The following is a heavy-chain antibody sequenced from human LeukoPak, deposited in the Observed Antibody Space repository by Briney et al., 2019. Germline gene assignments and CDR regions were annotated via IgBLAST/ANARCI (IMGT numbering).Heavy chain of an antibody. CDR2: VYYTGST. J-gene: IGHJ4*02. V-gene: IGHV4-59*08. CDR3: ARQRDLYGDFTLDY. D-gene: IGHD4-17*01. Sequence: SETLSLTCTVSGGSISSYYWSWIRQPPGKGLEWIGYVYYTGSTNYNPSLKSRVTISVDTSKNQFSLKLNSVTAADTAIYYCARQRDLYGDFTLDYWGQGTLVTVSS. CDR1: GGSISSYY.